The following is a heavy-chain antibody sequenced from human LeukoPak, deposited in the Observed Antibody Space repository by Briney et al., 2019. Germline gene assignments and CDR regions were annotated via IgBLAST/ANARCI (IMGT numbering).Heavy chain of an antibody. Sequence: RPSETLSLTCTVSGGSISSGGYYWSWLRQHPGKGLEWIGYIYYSGSTYYNPSLKSRVTISVDTSKNQFSLKLSSVTAADTAVYYCARGSSSYYYDSSGYYYYYYGMDVWGQGTTVTVSS. CDR3: ARGSSSYYYDSSGYYYYYYGMDV. V-gene: IGHV4-31*03. J-gene: IGHJ6*02. CDR1: GGSISSGGYY. CDR2: IYYSGST. D-gene: IGHD3-22*01.